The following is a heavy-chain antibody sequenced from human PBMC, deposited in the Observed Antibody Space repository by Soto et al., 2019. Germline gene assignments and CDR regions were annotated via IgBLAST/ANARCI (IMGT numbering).Heavy chain of an antibody. CDR3: ARDVHKGLDF. CDR2: INTYNGYT. CDR1: GYTFTSCG. V-gene: IGHV1-18*01. Sequence: ASVKVSCKASGYTFTSCGISWVRQAPGQGLEWMGLINTYNGYTKYPQNFQGRVTMTTDTSTGTVYMGLRSLTSDDTAVYYCARDVHKGLDFWGQGTMVTVSS. D-gene: IGHD1-1*01. J-gene: IGHJ6*02.